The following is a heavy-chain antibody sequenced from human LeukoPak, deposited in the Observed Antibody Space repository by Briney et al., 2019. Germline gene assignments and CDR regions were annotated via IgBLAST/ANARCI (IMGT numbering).Heavy chain of an antibody. CDR3: ARHLYYYDSSGSPGAFDI. V-gene: IGHV4-34*01. D-gene: IGHD3-22*01. Sequence: SETLSLTCAVYGGSFSGYYWSWLRQPPGKGLEWIGSIYYSGSTYYNPSLKSRVTISVDTSKNQFSLKLSSVTAADTAVYYCARHLYYYDSSGSPGAFDIWGQGTMVTVSS. J-gene: IGHJ3*02. CDR1: GGSFSGYY. CDR2: IYYSGST.